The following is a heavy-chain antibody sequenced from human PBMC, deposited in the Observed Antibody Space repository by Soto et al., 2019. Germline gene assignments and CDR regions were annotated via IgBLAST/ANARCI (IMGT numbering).Heavy chain of an antibody. Sequence: GGSLRLSCAASGFTFSSYGMHWVRQAPGKGLEWVAVIWYDGSNKYYADSVKGRFTISRDNSRNTLYLQMNSLRAEDTAVYYCAKAPIQLWLRLDYWGQGTLVTVSS. V-gene: IGHV3-30*02. CDR2: IWYDGSNK. J-gene: IGHJ4*02. CDR3: AKAPIQLWLRLDY. D-gene: IGHD5-18*01. CDR1: GFTFSSYG.